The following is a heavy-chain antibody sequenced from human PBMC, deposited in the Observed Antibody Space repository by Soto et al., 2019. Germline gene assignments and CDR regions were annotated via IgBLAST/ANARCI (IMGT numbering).Heavy chain of an antibody. J-gene: IGHJ4*02. V-gene: IGHV1-18*04. CDR2: ISAYNGNT. CDR3: ARETGYLGYCSGYSCYTFDY. D-gene: IGHD2-15*01. Sequence: QVQLVQSGAEVKKPGASVKVSCKASGYTFTSYGISWVRQAPGQGLEWMGWISAYNGNTNYAQKVQGRVTMTTDTSTSTAYMERRSLRSDDTAVYYCARETGYLGYCSGYSCYTFDYWGQGTLVTVSS. CDR1: GYTFTSYG.